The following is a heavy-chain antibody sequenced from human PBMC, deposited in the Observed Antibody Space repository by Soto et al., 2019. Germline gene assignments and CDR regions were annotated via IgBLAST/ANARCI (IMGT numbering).Heavy chain of an antibody. CDR3: ARSHPSIAEASYDY. CDR2: IAPSDSYT. D-gene: IGHD6-13*01. V-gene: IGHV5-10-1*01. CDR1: GYSFTSYW. J-gene: IGHJ4*02. Sequence: PGAYLKITSKGSGYSFTSYWISWVRQLTGKGLEWMGRIAPSDSYTNYSPSFQGHVTISADKSIRTAYLQWSRLKASDTAMYYCARSHPSIAEASYDYWGRGTLVTVSS.